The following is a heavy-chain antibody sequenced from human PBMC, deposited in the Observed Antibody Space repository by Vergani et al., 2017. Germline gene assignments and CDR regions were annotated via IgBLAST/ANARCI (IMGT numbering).Heavy chain of an antibody. V-gene: IGHV3-15*01. D-gene: IGHD3-9*01. CDR2: IKSKTDGGTT. Sequence: EVQLVESGGGLVKPGGSLRLSCAASGFTFSNAWMSWVRQAPGKGLEWVGRIKSKTDGGTTDYAAPVKGRFTISRDDSKNTLYLQMNSLNTEDTAVYYXTIFPSDILTGVDAFDIWGQGTMVTVSS. J-gene: IGHJ3*02. CDR1: GFTFSNAW. CDR3: TIFPSDILTGVDAFDI.